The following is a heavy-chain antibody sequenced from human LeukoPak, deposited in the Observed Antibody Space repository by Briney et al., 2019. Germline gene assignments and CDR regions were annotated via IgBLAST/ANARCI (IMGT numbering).Heavy chain of an antibody. CDR2: ISNSGSYT. V-gene: IGHV3-11*05. J-gene: IGHJ4*02. CDR3: AKDEGDSGYSGYDSRPSFDY. D-gene: IGHD5-12*01. CDR1: GFTFSDEY. Sequence: GGSLRLSCAASGFTFSDEYMSWIRQAPGKGLEWVSYISNSGSYTNYADSVKGRFTISRDNAKNSLYLQMNSLRAEDTAVYYCAKDEGDSGYSGYDSRPSFDYWGQGTLVTVSS.